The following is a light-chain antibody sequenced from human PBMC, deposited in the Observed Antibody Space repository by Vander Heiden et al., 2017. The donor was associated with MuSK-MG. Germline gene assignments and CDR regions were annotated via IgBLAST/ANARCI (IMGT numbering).Light chain of an antibody. CDR3: QSYDSSLSSVV. Sequence: QSVLKQPPSVAGAPGQRVTMSCTGSRPHTEAHSDVHWYQVVRGTAPKLHIFDNRNRPSGVPDRFSGSKSGASASLAITGLQAEDEADYYCQSYDSSLSSVVFGGGTKLTVL. J-gene: IGLJ2*01. CDR2: DNR. V-gene: IGLV1-40*01. CDR1: RPHTEAHSD.